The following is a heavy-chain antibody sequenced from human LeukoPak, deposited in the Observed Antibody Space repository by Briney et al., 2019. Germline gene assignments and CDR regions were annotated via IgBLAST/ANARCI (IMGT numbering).Heavy chain of an antibody. V-gene: IGHV1-2*02. CDR3: AREAAAGASTFDY. J-gene: IGHJ4*02. CDR1: GYTFTGYY. Sequence: ASVKVSCKASGYTFTGYYMHWVRQAPGQGLEWMGWINPNSGGTNYAQKFQGRVTMTRDTSISTAYMELSRLRSDDTAVYYRAREAAAGASTFDYWGQGTLVTVSS. CDR2: INPNSGGT. D-gene: IGHD6-13*01.